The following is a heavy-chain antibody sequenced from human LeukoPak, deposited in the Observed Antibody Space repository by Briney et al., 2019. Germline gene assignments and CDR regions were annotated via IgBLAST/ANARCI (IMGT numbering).Heavy chain of an antibody. CDR3: ARAPNYSSGWYFDY. D-gene: IGHD6-19*01. J-gene: IGHJ4*02. Sequence: GGSLRLSCAASGFTFSSYSMNWVRQAPGKGLEWVSSISSSSSYIYYADSVKGRFTISRDNSKNTLYLQMNSLRAEDTAVYYCARAPNYSSGWYFDYWGQGTLVTVSS. CDR2: ISSSSSYI. V-gene: IGHV3-21*01. CDR1: GFTFSSYS.